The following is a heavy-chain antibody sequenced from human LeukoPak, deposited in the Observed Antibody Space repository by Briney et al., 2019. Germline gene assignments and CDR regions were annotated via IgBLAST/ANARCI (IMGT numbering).Heavy chain of an antibody. Sequence: SETLSLTCSVSGGSISTYYWSWIRQPAGQGLEWIGRISPSGSTNYNPSLKSRVTMSVDTSKNQFSLKLSSVTAADTAVYYCATYDILTGDLDWAFDIWGQGTMVTVSS. J-gene: IGHJ3*02. CDR1: GGSISTYY. CDR2: ISPSGST. V-gene: IGHV4-4*07. D-gene: IGHD3-9*01. CDR3: ATYDILTGDLDWAFDI.